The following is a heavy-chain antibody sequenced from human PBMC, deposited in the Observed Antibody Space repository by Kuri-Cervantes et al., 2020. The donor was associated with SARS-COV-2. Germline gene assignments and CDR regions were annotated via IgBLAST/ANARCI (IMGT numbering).Heavy chain of an antibody. Sequence: GGSLRLSCAASGFTFSSYSMNWVRQAPGKGLEWVSSISSSSSYIYYAGSVKGRFTISRDNAKNSLYLQMNSLRAEDTAVYYCARAGYSSGWYPPNWFDPWGQGTLVTVSS. D-gene: IGHD6-19*01. V-gene: IGHV3-21*01. J-gene: IGHJ5*02. CDR3: ARAGYSSGWYPPNWFDP. CDR2: ISSSSSYI. CDR1: GFTFSSYS.